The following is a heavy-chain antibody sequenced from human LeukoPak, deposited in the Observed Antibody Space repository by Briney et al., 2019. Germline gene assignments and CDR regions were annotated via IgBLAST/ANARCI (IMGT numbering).Heavy chain of an antibody. J-gene: IGHJ4*02. Sequence: GGSLRLSCAASGFTFSSYWMSWVRQAPGKGLEWVANIKQDGSEKYYVDSVKGRFTISGDNAKNSLYLQMNSLRAEDTAVYYCARDHLVDIVGSIDYWGQGTLVTVSS. CDR1: GFTFSSYW. CDR2: IKQDGSEK. D-gene: IGHD1-26*01. CDR3: ARDHLVDIVGSIDY. V-gene: IGHV3-7*01.